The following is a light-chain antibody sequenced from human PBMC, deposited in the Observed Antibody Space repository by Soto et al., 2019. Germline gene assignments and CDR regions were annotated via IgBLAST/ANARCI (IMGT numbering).Light chain of an antibody. Sequence: IVLTHSPCTLSLSPLEGATVSFMVSQSINSKSLVWYQRKFGQAPRLLIYNTSSRATGIPDRFSGSGSGTDFTLSISRLEPEDFAVYYCQHYGGSFIFGPGTKVDIK. J-gene: IGKJ3*01. CDR2: NTS. CDR1: QSINSKS. V-gene: IGKV3-20*01. CDR3: QHYGGSFI.